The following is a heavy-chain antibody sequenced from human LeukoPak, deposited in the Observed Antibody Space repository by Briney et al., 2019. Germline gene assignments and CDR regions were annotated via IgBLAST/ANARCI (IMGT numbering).Heavy chain of an antibody. V-gene: IGHV3-48*04. CDR1: GLTFSDYT. D-gene: IGHD1-26*01. Sequence: PGGSLRLSCAASGLTFSDYTMIWGRQAPGRGLEWVSYVTGARTTIYCADSVKGRFTISSDNAKNSIYLQMNSLRAADTAVYYCARDYVGSLDTFDIWGQGTMVTVSS. J-gene: IGHJ3*02. CDR3: ARDYVGSLDTFDI. CDR2: VTGARTTI.